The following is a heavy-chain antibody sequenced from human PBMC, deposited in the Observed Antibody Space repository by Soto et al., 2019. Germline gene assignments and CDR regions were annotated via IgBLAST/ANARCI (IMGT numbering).Heavy chain of an antibody. J-gene: IGHJ4*02. V-gene: IGHV1-46*01. CDR1: GYDFTNYY. CDR3: ARGDIDY. Sequence: GFSVKVSCKASGYDFTNYYVQWVRQAPGQGLEWMGVVHPDGGHTTYAQRFQDRVTMTRDTFTSTIYLELSSLRSEDTAVYYCARGDIDYWGQGTLVTVSS. CDR2: VHPDGGHT.